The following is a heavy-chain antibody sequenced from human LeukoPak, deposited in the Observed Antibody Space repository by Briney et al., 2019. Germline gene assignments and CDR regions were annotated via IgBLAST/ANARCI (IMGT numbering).Heavy chain of an antibody. D-gene: IGHD2-15*01. CDR1: GFTFSSYG. V-gene: IGHV3-30*03. Sequence: GGSLRLSCAASGFTFSSYGMHWVRQAPGKGLEWVAVISYDGSNKYYADSVKGRFTISRDNSKNTLYLQMNSLRAEDTAVYYCARRAVVAATNNWFDPWGQGTLVTASS. CDR2: ISYDGSNK. CDR3: ARRAVVAATNNWFDP. J-gene: IGHJ5*02.